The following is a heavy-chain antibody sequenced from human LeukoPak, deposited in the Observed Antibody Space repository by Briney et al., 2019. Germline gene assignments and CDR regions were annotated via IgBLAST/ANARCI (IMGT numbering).Heavy chain of an antibody. D-gene: IGHD6-19*01. CDR2: ISSSASII. CDR1: GFTFSSYE. Sequence: GGSLRLSCAASGFTFSSYEMNWVRQAPGKGLEWVSYISSSASIIFYADSVKGRFTISRDNAKNSLYLQMNSLRAEDTAVYYCARRSVAGSYFDYWGQGTLVTVSS. V-gene: IGHV3-48*03. CDR3: ARRSVAGSYFDY. J-gene: IGHJ4*02.